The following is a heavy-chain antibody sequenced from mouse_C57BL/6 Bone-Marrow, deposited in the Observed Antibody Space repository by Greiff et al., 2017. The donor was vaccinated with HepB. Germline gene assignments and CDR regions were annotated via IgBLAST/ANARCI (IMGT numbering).Heavy chain of an antibody. V-gene: IGHV3-8*01. CDR1: GYSITSYY. J-gene: IGHJ4*01. D-gene: IGHD4-1*01. CDR2: ISYSGST. Sequence: VQLKESGPGLAKPSQTLSLTCSVTGYSITSYYWNWIRKFPGNKLEYMGYISYSGSTYYNPSLKSRISITRDTSKNQYYLQLNSVTTEDTATYYCARRGLGRAMDYWGQGTSVTVSS. CDR3: ARRGLGRAMDY.